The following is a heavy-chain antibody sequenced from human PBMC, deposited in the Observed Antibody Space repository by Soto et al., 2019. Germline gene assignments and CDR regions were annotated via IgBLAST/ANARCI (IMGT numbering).Heavy chain of an antibody. V-gene: IGHV4-59*01. CDR1: GGSISTYY. D-gene: IGHD6-25*01. CDR3: ARDQLSSGLYVWFDP. Sequence: PSETLSLTCTVSGGSISTYYWSWIRQPPGKGLEWIGYIYYDGSTSYNPSLRSRVTISVDTSKNQFSLILSSVTSADTAVYYCARDQLSSGLYVWFDPWGQGILVTVSS. CDR2: IYYDGST. J-gene: IGHJ5*02.